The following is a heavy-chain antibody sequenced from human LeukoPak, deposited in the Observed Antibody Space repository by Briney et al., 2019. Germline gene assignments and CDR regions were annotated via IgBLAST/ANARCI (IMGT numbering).Heavy chain of an antibody. Sequence: ASVKVSCKASGGTFSSYAISWVRQAPGQGLEWMGRIIPIFGTANYAQKFQGRVTITTDESTSTAYMELSSLRSEDTAVYYCARELDPDYGDYGFWVWFDPWGQGTLVTVSS. CDR3: ARELDPDYGDYGFWVWFDP. CDR1: GGTFSSYA. CDR2: IIPIFGTA. V-gene: IGHV1-69*05. J-gene: IGHJ5*02. D-gene: IGHD4-17*01.